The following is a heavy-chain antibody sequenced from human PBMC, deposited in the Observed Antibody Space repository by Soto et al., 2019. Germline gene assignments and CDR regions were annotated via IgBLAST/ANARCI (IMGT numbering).Heavy chain of an antibody. CDR3: ARVEDDILTGYRPTGMDV. J-gene: IGHJ6*02. D-gene: IGHD3-9*01. Sequence: SVKVSCKGSGNTFTYVYLHWVRQAPGQALEWMGWITPFNGNTKYAQKFQDRVTFTGDTSLSTAYMELSSLRSEDTAVYYCARVEDDILTGYRPTGMDVWGQGTTVTVSS. V-gene: IGHV1-45*02. CDR1: GNTFTYVY. CDR2: ITPFNGNT.